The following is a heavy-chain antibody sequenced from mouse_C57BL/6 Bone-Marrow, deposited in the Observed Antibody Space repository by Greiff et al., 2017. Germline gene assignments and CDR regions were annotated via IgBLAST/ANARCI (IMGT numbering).Heavy chain of an antibody. J-gene: IGHJ3*01. D-gene: IGHD2-2*01. CDR3: ARGGYDAWVAY. Sequence: VQLQQSGPELVKPGASVKISCKASGYAFSSSWMNWVQQRPGKGLEWIGRIYPGDGDTNYNGKFKGTATLTADKSSSTAYMQLSSLTSEDSAVYFCARGGYDAWVAYWGQGTLVTVSA. CDR2: IYPGDGDT. CDR1: GYAFSSSW. V-gene: IGHV1-82*01.